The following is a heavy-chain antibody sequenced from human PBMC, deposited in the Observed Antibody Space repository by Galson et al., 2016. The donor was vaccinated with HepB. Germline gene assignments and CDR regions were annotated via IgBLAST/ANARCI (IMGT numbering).Heavy chain of an antibody. CDR3: ARGGASSRWLFP. J-gene: IGHJ5*02. Sequence: ETLSLTCTVSGGSITNYYWSWIRQSPGKGLEWFGYIFYSGATKYNPSLESRITISVDTSKTQFSLKLSSVTAADPAVYYCARGGASSRWLFPWGQGTLVTVSS. D-gene: IGHD3-22*01. CDR1: GGSITNYY. CDR2: IFYSGAT. V-gene: IGHV4-59*01.